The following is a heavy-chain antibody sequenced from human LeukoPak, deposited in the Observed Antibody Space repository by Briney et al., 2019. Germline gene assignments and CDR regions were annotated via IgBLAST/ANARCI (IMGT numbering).Heavy chain of an antibody. V-gene: IGHV3-20*04. CDR3: AREGYSSSDGTGGSNWFDP. Sequence: PGGSLRLSCAASGFTFDDYGMSWVRQAPGKGLEWVSGINWNGGSTGYADSVKGRFTISRDNAKDSLYLQMNSLRAEDTALYYCAREGYSSSDGTGGSNWFDPWGQGTLVTVSS. CDR2: INWNGGST. D-gene: IGHD6-13*01. J-gene: IGHJ5*02. CDR1: GFTFDDYG.